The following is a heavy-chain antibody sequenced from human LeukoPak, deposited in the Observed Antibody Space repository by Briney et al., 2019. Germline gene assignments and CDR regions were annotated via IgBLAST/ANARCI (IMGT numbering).Heavy chain of an antibody. CDR3: AREGYYDAGGAFDI. D-gene: IGHD3-22*01. J-gene: IGHJ3*02. Sequence: ASVKVSCKASGYTFTSYGISWVRQAPGQGLEWMGWISAYNGNTNYAQKLQGRVTMTTDTSTSTAYMELRSLRSEDTAVFYCAREGYYDAGGAFDIWGQGTMVTVSS. CDR1: GYTFTSYG. CDR2: ISAYNGNT. V-gene: IGHV1-18*01.